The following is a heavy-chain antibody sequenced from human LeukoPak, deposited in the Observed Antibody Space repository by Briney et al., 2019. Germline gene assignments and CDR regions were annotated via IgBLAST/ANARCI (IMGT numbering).Heavy chain of an antibody. CDR2: IYPVDSDT. D-gene: IGHD2-15*01. Sequence: GESLKISCKGSGYRFTSYWIGWVGQMPGKGLGWLGIIYPVDSDTRYSPSFQGQVTISADKSISTAYLQWSSLKASDTAMYYCARPRTHCSGGSCHKTYFDYWGQGTLVTVSS. V-gene: IGHV5-51*01. CDR3: ARPRTHCSGGSCHKTYFDY. CDR1: GYRFTSYW. J-gene: IGHJ4*02.